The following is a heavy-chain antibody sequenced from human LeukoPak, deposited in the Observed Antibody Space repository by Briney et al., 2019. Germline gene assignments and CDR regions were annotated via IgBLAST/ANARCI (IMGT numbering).Heavy chain of an antibody. V-gene: IGHV1-2*02. CDR2: INPHSGGT. CDR3: ARVLYSSFDY. Sequence: ASVKVSCKASGYTFTAYYMHWVRQAPGQGLEWMGWINPHSGGTNYAQNFQGRVTMTRDTSISTAYMELSRLRSDDTAVYYCARVLYSSFDYWGQGTLVTVSS. J-gene: IGHJ4*02. CDR1: GYTFTAYY. D-gene: IGHD6-13*01.